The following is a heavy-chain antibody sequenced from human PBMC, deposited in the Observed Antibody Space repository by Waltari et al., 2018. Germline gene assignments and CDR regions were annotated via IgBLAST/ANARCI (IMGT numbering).Heavy chain of an antibody. Sequence: QLQLQESGPGLVKPSKTLSLTCTVSGGSISSSSYYWGWIRQPPGKGLEWIGSIYYSGSTYYNPSLKSRVTISVDTSKNQFSLKLSSVTAADTAVYYCASGTVVITTSYFDYWGQGTLVTVSS. V-gene: IGHV4-39*07. CDR1: GGSISSSSYY. CDR3: ASGTVVITTSYFDY. J-gene: IGHJ4*02. CDR2: IYYSGST. D-gene: IGHD3-22*01.